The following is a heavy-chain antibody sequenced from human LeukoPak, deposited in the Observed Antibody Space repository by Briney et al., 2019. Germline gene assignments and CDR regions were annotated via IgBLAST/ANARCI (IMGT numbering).Heavy chain of an antibody. CDR2: IIPIFGTA. V-gene: IGHV1-69*06. CDR1: GGTFSSCA. J-gene: IGHJ4*02. D-gene: IGHD3-10*01. Sequence: SVKVSCKASGGTFSSCAISWVRQAPGQGLEWMGGIIPIFGTANYAQKFRGRVTITADKSTRTAYMELSSLRSEDTAVYYCARAKPKNMVRGLIMRRESRYYFDYWGQGTLVTVSS. CDR3: ARAKPKNMVRGLIMRRESRYYFDY.